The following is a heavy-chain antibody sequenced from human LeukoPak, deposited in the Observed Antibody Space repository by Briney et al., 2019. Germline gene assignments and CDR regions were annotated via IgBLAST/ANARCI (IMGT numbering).Heavy chain of an antibody. CDR2: MNPNSGNT. J-gene: IGHJ6*02. CDR3: ARYGWVTYYYYGMDV. Sequence: GASVKVSCKASGYTFTSYDINWVRQATGQGLEWMGWMNPNSGNTGYAQKFQGRVTMTRNTSISTAYMELSSLRSEDTAVYYCARYGWVTYYYYGMDVWGQGTTVTVSS. CDR1: GYTFTSYD. D-gene: IGHD3-16*01. V-gene: IGHV1-8*01.